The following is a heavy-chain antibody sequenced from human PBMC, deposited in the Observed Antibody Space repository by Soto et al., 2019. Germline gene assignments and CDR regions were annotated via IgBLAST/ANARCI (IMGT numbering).Heavy chain of an antibody. D-gene: IGHD6-19*01. Sequence: EVQLVESGGGLVQPGGSLRLSCAASGFTFSSYWMSWVRQAPGKGLEWVANIKQDGSEKYYVDSVKGRFTITRDNAKNSLYLQMNSVRAEDTAVYYCARDCNGYAYRSGWYSYWGQGTLVTVSS. J-gene: IGHJ4*02. V-gene: IGHV3-7*01. CDR2: IKQDGSEK. CDR1: GFTFSSYW. CDR3: ARDCNGYAYRSGWYSY.